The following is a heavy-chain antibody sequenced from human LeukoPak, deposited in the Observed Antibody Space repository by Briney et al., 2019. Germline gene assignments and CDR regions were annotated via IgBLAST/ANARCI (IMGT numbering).Heavy chain of an antibody. D-gene: IGHD4-11*01. J-gene: IGHJ6*02. Sequence: ASETLSLTCTVSGGSIRRDYWSWIRQPPGKGLEWVGYISYSGSTSYNSSLESRVTMSVDTSKNQVSLKVNSVTAADTAVYFCARAWAYSNQGFYYYGMDVWGQGTTVTVSS. CDR2: ISYSGST. V-gene: IGHV4-59*01. CDR3: ARAWAYSNQGFYYYGMDV. CDR1: GGSIRRDY.